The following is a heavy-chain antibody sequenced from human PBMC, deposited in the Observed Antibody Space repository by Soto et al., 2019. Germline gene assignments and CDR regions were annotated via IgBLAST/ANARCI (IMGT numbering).Heavy chain of an antibody. J-gene: IGHJ4*02. CDR3: ARGSIPVDFDR. CDR1: GYIFSNFG. Sequence: ASVKVSCKASGYIFSNFGVNWVRQAPGQGLEWMGWINGYNGNTNYAQKVQSRVTMTTDTSTSTVYMELRSLTSDDTAVYFCARGSIPVDFDRWGQGTVVTVSS. CDR2: INGYNGNT. D-gene: IGHD3-3*02. V-gene: IGHV1-18*01.